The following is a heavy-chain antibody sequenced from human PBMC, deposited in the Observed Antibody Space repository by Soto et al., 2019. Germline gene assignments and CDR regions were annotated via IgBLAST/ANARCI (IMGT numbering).Heavy chain of an antibody. V-gene: IGHV4-31*03. CDR1: GGSVSSGSYY. Sequence: PSETLSLTCTVSGGSVSSGSYYWSWIRQHPGKGLEWIGYIYYSGSTYYNPSLKSRVTISVDTSKNQFSLKLSSVTAADTAVYYCARVFGFGGMDVWGQGTTVTVSS. J-gene: IGHJ6*02. CDR2: IYYSGST. CDR3: ARVFGFGGMDV. D-gene: IGHD3-10*01.